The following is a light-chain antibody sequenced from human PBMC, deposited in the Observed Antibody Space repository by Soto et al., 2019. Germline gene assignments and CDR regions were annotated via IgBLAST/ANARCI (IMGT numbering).Light chain of an antibody. J-gene: IGKJ1*01. CDR2: AAA. Sequence: DIQMTQSPSSLSASVGDSVTITCRASQGISSYLNWYQQKPGKAPRLLIYAAASLQSGVPSRFSGSGSGTDIPLTISSLQPEDFATYYCQQSYSAPWTFGQGTKVEIK. CDR1: QGISSY. V-gene: IGKV1-39*01. CDR3: QQSYSAPWT.